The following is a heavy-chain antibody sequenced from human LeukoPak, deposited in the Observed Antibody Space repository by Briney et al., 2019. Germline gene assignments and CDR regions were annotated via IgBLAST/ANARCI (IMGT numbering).Heavy chain of an antibody. CDR1: GYTFTIYG. CDR2: TSAYNGNT. Sequence: VASVTVSCKASGYTFTIYGISWVRQAPGQGLEGVGWTSAYNGNTNYAQKLQGRVTMTTDTSTSTAYMELRSLRSDDTAVYYCARDPTYAMVYYGMDVWGQGTTVTVSS. CDR3: ARDPTYAMVYYGMDV. V-gene: IGHV1-18*01. D-gene: IGHD2-8*01. J-gene: IGHJ6*02.